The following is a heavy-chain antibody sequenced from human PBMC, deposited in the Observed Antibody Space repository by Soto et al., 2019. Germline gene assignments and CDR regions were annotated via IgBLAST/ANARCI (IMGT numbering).Heavy chain of an antibody. CDR2: ISWNSGSI. D-gene: IGHD5-18*01. V-gene: IGHV3-9*01. J-gene: IGHJ4*02. CDR1: GFTFDDYA. CDR3: AKVIQGGIQLWLHEFDY. Sequence: GGSLRLSCAASGFTFDDYAMHWVRQAPGKGLEWVSGISWNSGSIGYADSVKGRFTISRDNAKNSLYLQMNSLRAEDTALYYCAKVIQGGIQLWLHEFDYWGQGTLVTVSS.